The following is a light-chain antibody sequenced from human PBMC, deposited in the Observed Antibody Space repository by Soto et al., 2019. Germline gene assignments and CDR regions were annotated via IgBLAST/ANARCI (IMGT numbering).Light chain of an antibody. CDR3: SSYLL. CDR1: SSDIGASDY. V-gene: IGLV2-14*03. CDR2: DVN. Sequence: QSALTQPASVSGSPGQSITISCTGTSSDIGASDYVSWYQQHPDKAPKLIIYDVNYRPSGVSSRFSGSKSANTASLTISGLDAEDECYYFCSSYLLFGGGTKLTVL. J-gene: IGLJ2*01.